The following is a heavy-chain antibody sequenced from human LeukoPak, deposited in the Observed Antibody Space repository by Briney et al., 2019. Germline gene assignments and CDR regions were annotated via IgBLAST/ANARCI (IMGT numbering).Heavy chain of an antibody. D-gene: IGHD2-21*02. CDR3: ASLSGYCGGDCLPDAFDI. Sequence: GESLQISCKGSGYSFTSYWIGWVRPMPGKGLEWMGIIYPGDSDTRYSPSFQGQVTISADKSISTAYLQWSSLKASDTAMYYCASLSGYCGGDCLPDAFDIWGQGTMVTVSS. CDR2: IYPGDSDT. CDR1: GYSFTSYW. J-gene: IGHJ3*02. V-gene: IGHV5-51*01.